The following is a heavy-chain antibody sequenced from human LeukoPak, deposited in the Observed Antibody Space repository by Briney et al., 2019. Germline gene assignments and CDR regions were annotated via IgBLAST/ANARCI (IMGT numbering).Heavy chain of an antibody. Sequence: GGSLRLSCAASGFTFSSYWMNWVRQAPGKGLEWVANINQDGSEKYCVDSVKGRFTISRDNAKNSLYLQMNSLRAEDTAVYYCAREEQWLVSDYYFDYWGQGTLVTVSS. D-gene: IGHD6-19*01. J-gene: IGHJ4*02. CDR2: INQDGSEK. V-gene: IGHV3-7*01. CDR1: GFTFSSYW. CDR3: AREEQWLVSDYYFDY.